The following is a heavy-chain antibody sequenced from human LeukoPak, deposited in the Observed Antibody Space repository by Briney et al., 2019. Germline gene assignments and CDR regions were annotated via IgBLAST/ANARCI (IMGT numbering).Heavy chain of an antibody. Sequence: GGSLRLSCGASGFTFDDYAMHWVRQAPGKSLEWVSLISWDGGTIYYADSVMGRFTISRDNSKDSLYLQMDSLRTEDTALYYCAKASLGHCSGGNCYFDYWGQGTLITVSS. D-gene: IGHD2-15*01. CDR2: ISWDGGTI. J-gene: IGHJ4*02. V-gene: IGHV3-43D*03. CDR1: GFTFDDYA. CDR3: AKASLGHCSGGNCYFDY.